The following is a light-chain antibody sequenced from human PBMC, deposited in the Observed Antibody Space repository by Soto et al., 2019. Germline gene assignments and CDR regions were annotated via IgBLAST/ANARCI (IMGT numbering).Light chain of an antibody. CDR1: QSVSGN. V-gene: IGKV3-15*01. Sequence: IVMTQSPATVSGSPGERVTLSCRASQSVSGNVAWYHQKPGQPPRLLVYGASTTATDIPARFFGSGSETDFTLTITRLQSEDFGIYYYQQFNSWPRTFGQGTKVEIK. J-gene: IGKJ1*01. CDR2: GAS. CDR3: QQFNSWPRT.